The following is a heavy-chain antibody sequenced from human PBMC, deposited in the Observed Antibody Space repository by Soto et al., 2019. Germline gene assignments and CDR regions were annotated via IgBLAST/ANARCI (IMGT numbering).Heavy chain of an antibody. CDR3: ARGAIYYYYMDV. V-gene: IGHV3-74*01. Sequence: EVQLVESGGGLVQPGGSLRLSCAASGFTFNNYWMHWVRQAPGEGLVWVSRMNSDGSRTNYADSVKGRFTISRDNAKNTLYLQMNSLRAEDTAVYYCARGAIYYYYMDVWGKGTTVTVSS. CDR1: GFTFNNYW. D-gene: IGHD2-2*01. CDR2: MNSDGSRT. J-gene: IGHJ6*03.